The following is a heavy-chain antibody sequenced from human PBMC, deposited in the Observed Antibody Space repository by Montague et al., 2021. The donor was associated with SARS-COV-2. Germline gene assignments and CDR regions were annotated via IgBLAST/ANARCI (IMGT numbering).Heavy chain of an antibody. J-gene: IGHJ5*02. CDR2: VHYSGKT. CDR1: GVSVKNYY. V-gene: IGHV4-59*02. Sequence: SETLSLTCTVSGVSVKNYYWSWIRQPPGKGLEWIGYVHYSGKTKSNPSLQNPISISLDASKNQFYLSLTSVTSADAAVYYCARHHISIMYGYSWFDPWGRGTLVTVSS. CDR3: ARHHISIMYGYSWFDP. D-gene: IGHD1-14*01.